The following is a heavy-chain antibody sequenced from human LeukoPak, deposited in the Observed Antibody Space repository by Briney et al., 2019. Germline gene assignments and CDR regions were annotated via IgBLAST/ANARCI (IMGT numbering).Heavy chain of an antibody. D-gene: IGHD6-13*01. V-gene: IGHV4-59*12. J-gene: IGHJ6*02. Sequence: SETLSLTCTVSGGSLSSYYWSWIRQPPGKGLEWIGYIYYSGSTNYNPSLKSRVTISVDTSKNQFSLKLSSVTAADTAVYYCARDPHSEGYGMDVWGQGTTVTVSS. CDR3: ARDPHSEGYGMDV. CDR1: GGSLSSYY. CDR2: IYYSGST.